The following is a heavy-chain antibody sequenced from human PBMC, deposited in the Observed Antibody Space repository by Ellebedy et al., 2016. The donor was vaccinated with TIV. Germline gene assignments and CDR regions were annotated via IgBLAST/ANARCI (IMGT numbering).Heavy chain of an antibody. CDR1: GFSFTISN. CDR2: ISSNSLSI. V-gene: IGHV3-48*02. CDR3: ARVRDSSED. J-gene: IGHJ4*02. D-gene: IGHD3-22*01. Sequence: GESLKISXAASGFSFTISNMNWVRQAPGKGLEWISYISSNSLSIYYADSVKGRFTISRDNAKKSLFLQMDSLRDEDTAVYYCARVRDSSEDWGQGTLVTVSS.